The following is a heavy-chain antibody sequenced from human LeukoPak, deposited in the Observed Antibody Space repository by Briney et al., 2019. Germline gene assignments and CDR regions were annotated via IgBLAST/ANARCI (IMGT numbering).Heavy chain of an antibody. J-gene: IGHJ4*02. D-gene: IGHD4-11*01. CDR2: LSDSGGNT. V-gene: IGHV3-23*01. Sequence: PGGSLRLSCAASVFTFRNYAMTCVRQAPGKGLEWVSTLSDSGGNTYYADSVKGRFTISRDNSKNTLYLQMNSLRAEDTAVYYCAKGRLQYFDYWGQGTLVTVSS. CDR1: VFTFRNYA. CDR3: AKGRLQYFDY.